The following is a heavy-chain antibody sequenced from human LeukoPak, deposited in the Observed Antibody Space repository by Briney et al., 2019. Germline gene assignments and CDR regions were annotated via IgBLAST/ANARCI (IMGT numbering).Heavy chain of an antibody. CDR2: ISAYNGNT. J-gene: IGHJ4*02. Sequence: ASVKVSCKASGYTLTSYGISWVRQAPAQGLEWIGRISAYNGNTNYAQKLHGRVTITTDTATSTGYMERRSLRSDDTAVYYCARRDNWKGVDYWGQGTLVTVSS. D-gene: IGHD1-1*01. CDR3: ARRDNWKGVDY. V-gene: IGHV1-18*04. CDR1: GYTLTSYG.